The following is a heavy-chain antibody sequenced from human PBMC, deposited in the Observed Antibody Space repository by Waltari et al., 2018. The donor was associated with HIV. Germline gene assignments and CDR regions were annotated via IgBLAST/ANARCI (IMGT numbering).Heavy chain of an antibody. CDR2: INTNTGNP. CDR1: GYTFTSYA. Sequence: QVQLVQSGSELKKPGASVKVSCKASGYTFTSYAMNWLRPPPGQGLEWMGWINTNTGNPTYAQGCTGRFVFSLDTSVSTAYLQISSLKAEDTAVYYCARDPEGSGSRYFDLWGRGTLVTVSS. J-gene: IGHJ2*01. D-gene: IGHD3-10*01. V-gene: IGHV7-4-1*02. CDR3: ARDPEGSGSRYFDL.